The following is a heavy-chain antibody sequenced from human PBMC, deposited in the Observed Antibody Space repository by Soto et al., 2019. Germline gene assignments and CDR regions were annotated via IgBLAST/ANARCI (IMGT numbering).Heavy chain of an antibody. CDR1: GDSVSSNSAA. Sequence: TLSLTCAISGDSVSSNSAAWNWIRQSPSRGLEWLGRTYYRSKWYSDYAVSVKSRITINPDTSKNQFSLQLSFVTPEDTAVYYCVRDPKSSSWPYFYYGLDVWGQGSRVTVSS. CDR3: VRDPKSSSWPYFYYGLDV. J-gene: IGHJ6*02. D-gene: IGHD6-13*01. CDR2: TYYRSKWYS. V-gene: IGHV6-1*01.